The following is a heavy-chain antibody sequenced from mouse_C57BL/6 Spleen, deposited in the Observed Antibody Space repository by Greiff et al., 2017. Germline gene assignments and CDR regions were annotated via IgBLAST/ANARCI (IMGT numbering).Heavy chain of an antibody. J-gene: IGHJ4*01. D-gene: IGHD2-3*01. V-gene: IGHV5-12*01. CDR2: ISNVGGST. CDR3: ASLYDGYHYYAMDY. CDR1: GFTFSDYY. Sequence: EVKVVESGGGLVQPGGSLKLSCAASGFTFSDYYMYWVRQTPEKRLEWVAYISNVGGSTYYPDTVKGRFTISRDNAKNTLYLQMSRLKSEDTAMYYCASLYDGYHYYAMDYWGQGTSVTVSS.